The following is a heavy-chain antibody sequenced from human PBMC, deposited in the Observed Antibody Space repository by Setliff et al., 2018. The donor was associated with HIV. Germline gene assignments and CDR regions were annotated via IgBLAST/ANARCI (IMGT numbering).Heavy chain of an antibody. CDR1: GGSASNSRYY. CDR3: ASRVYYYDSSGYLREEGFDP. D-gene: IGHD3-22*01. Sequence: SETLSLTCTVSGGSASNSRYYWAWIRQPPGKGLEYIGSIHYNERTYYSPSLKSRVAISIDTSKNQFSLNLTSVTAADTAVYYCASRVYYYDSSGYLREEGFDPWGQGTPVTVSS. CDR2: IHYNERT. J-gene: IGHJ5*02. V-gene: IGHV4-39*01.